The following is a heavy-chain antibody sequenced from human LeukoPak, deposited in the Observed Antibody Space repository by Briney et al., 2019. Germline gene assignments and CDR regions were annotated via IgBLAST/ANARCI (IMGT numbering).Heavy chain of an antibody. V-gene: IGHV3-66*01. CDR1: GFTVSSNY. D-gene: IGHD4/OR15-4a*01. Sequence: HPGGSLRLSCTASGFTVSSNYMTWVRQAPGKGLEGVSVIYSGGSTFYADSAKGRFTISRDNSKNTLYLQMNSLRAEDTAVYYCARLAMTTNLDYYFDFWGQGTLVTVSS. J-gene: IGHJ4*02. CDR3: ARLAMTTNLDYYFDF. CDR2: IYSGGST.